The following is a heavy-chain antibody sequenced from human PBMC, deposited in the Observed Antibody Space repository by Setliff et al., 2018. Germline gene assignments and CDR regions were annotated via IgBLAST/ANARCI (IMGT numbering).Heavy chain of an antibody. J-gene: IGHJ4*02. CDR3: VTAQGAEHFDY. CDR2: MHPNSGNT. V-gene: IGHV1-8*01. Sequence: ASVKVSCKTLGKSFTKYDFHWERQATGQGLEWIGWMHPNSGNTGYAQKFQGRVTMTSNTAINTAYMELMRLTSEDTAVYYCVTAQGAEHFDYWGQGSLVTVSS. CDR1: GKSFTKYD. D-gene: IGHD3-16*01.